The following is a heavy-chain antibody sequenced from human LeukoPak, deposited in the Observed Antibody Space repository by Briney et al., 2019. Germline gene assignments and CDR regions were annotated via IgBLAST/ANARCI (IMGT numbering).Heavy chain of an antibody. CDR1: GGSINNYY. J-gene: IGHJ4*02. Sequence: PSETLSLTCTVSGGSINNYYWTWIRQPPGKGLEWTGHIYSSASTNYTPSLESRVTISVDTSSNQFSLKLSSVTAADTAVYYCARLKSGSSGSLDSWGQGDLVTISA. CDR3: ARLKSGSSGSLDS. V-gene: IGHV4-4*09. D-gene: IGHD3-22*01. CDR2: IYSSAST.